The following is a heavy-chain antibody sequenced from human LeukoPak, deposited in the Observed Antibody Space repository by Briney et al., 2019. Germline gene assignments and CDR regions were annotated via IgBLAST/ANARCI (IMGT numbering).Heavy chain of an antibody. CDR1: GFTFSSYG. CDR2: ISGSGGST. CDR3: ARDPSQQVRDYYDSSGYSDY. Sequence: PGGSLRLSCAASGFTFSSYGMSWVRQAPGKGLEWVSAISGSGGSTYYADSVKGRFTISRDNAKNSLYLQMNSLRAEDTAVYYCARDPSQQVRDYYDSSGYSDYWGQGTLVTVSS. J-gene: IGHJ4*02. D-gene: IGHD3-22*01. V-gene: IGHV3-23*01.